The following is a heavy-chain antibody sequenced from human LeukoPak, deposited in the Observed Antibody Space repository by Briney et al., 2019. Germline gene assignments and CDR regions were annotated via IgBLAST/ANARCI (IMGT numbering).Heavy chain of an antibody. CDR2: IIPIFGTA. CDR1: GGTFSSYA. CDR3: ARGSYMKMAGATGYWFDP. V-gene: IGHV1-69*06. D-gene: IGHD1-26*01. J-gene: IGHJ5*02. Sequence: SVKVSCKASGGTFSSYAISWVRQAPGQGLEWMGGIIPIFGTANYAQKFQGRVTMTEDTSTDTAYMELSSLRSEDAAVYYCARGSYMKMAGATGYWFDPWGQGTLVTISS.